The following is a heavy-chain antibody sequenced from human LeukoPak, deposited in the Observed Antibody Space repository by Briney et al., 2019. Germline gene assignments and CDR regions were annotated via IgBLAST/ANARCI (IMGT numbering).Heavy chain of an antibody. CDR2: IYYSGST. CDR1: GGSISSSSYY. V-gene: IGHV4-39*07. CDR3: ARARYYDSSGYYYSHYYYYMDV. D-gene: IGHD3-22*01. J-gene: IGHJ6*03. Sequence: SETLSLTCTVSGGSISSSSYYWGWIRQPPGKELEWIGSIYYSGSTQYNPSLKSRVTISVDTSKNQFSLKLSSVTAADTAVYYCARARYYDSSGYYYSHYYYYMDVWGKGTTVTISS.